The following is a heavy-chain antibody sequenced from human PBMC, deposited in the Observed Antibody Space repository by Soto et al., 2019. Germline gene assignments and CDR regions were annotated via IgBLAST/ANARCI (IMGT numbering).Heavy chain of an antibody. CDR3: ARDGVMITFGGVIANYYYYMDV. J-gene: IGHJ6*03. V-gene: IGHV1-3*01. Sequence: QAQLVQSGAEVKKPGASVKVSCKASGYTFTSYAMHWVRQAPGQRLEWMGWINAGNGNTKYSQKFQGRVTITRDTSASTAYMELSSLRSEDSAVYYCARDGVMITFGGVIANYYYYMDVWGKGTTVTVSS. D-gene: IGHD3-16*02. CDR2: INAGNGNT. CDR1: GYTFTSYA.